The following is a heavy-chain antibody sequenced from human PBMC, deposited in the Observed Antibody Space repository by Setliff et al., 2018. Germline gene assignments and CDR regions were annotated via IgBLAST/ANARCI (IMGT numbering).Heavy chain of an antibody. CDR2: ITRSGDAM. CDR1: GFTFSDYY. Sequence: GGLRLSCAASGFTFSDYYMSWIRQAPGRGLEWVSYITRSGDAMYYTDSVKGRFTISRDNAKNSLYLQMNSLRAEDTAVYYCARGHTTVSTGYWGQGTLVTVSS. J-gene: IGHJ4*02. V-gene: IGHV3-11*01. D-gene: IGHD4-17*01. CDR3: ARGHTTVSTGY.